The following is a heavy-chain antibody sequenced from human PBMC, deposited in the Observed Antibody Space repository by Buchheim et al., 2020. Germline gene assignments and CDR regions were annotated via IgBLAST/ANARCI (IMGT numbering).Heavy chain of an antibody. J-gene: IGHJ2*01. CDR2: ISYDGSNK. CDR1: GFTFSSYG. V-gene: IGHV3-30*03. Sequence: QVQLVESGGGVVQPGRSLRLSCAASGFTFSSYGMHWVRQAPGKGLEWVAVISYDGSNKYYADSVKGRFTISRDNSKNTLYLQMNSLRAEDTAVYYCTRCGGDCYAASHWYFDLWGRGTL. CDR3: TRCGGDCYAASHWYFDL. D-gene: IGHD2-21*02.